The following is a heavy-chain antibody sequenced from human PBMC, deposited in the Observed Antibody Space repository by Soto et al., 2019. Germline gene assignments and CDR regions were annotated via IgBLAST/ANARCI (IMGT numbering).Heavy chain of an antibody. J-gene: IGHJ5*02. CDR1: GFSFSTYW. D-gene: IGHD1-20*01. V-gene: IGHV3-7*03. Sequence: GGSLRLSCAASGFSFSTYWMNWVRQAPGKGLEWVATVSHDGSETYYVDSVEDRFTISRDNGKNSLYLQMNRLRVEDTAVYYCARDNWSLFDRWGQGTLVTVSS. CDR2: VSHDGSET. CDR3: ARDNWSLFDR.